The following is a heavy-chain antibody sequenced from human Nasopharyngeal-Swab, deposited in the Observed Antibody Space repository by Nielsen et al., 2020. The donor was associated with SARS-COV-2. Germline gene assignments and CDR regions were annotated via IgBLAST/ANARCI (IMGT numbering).Heavy chain of an antibody. J-gene: IGHJ6*02. Sequence: WIRQPPGKGLEWIGYIYYSGSTNYNPSLKSRVTISVDTSKNQSSLKLTSVTAADTAVYYCASGGVNANTIFGVVIPPLWYYYGMDVWGQGTTVTVSS. V-gene: IGHV4-59*12. CDR3: ASGGVNANTIFGVVIPPLWYYYGMDV. D-gene: IGHD3-3*01. CDR2: IYYSGST.